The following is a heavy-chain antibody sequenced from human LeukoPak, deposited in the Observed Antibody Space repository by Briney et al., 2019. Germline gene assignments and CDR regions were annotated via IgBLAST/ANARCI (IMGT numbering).Heavy chain of an antibody. CDR3: ARAPIVVVVAAFDI. J-gene: IGHJ3*02. V-gene: IGHV1-18*01. CDR1: GYAFTSYG. CDR2: ISAYNGNT. D-gene: IGHD2-15*01. Sequence: ASVKVSCKASGYAFTSYGISWVRQAPGQGLEWMGWISAYNGNTNYAQKLQGRVTMTTDTSTSTAHMELRSLRSDDTAVYYCARAPIVVVVAAFDIWGQGTMVTVSS.